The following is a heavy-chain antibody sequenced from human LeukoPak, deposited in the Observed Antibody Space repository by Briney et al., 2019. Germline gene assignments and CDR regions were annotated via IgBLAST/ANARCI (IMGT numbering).Heavy chain of an antibody. D-gene: IGHD2-15*01. J-gene: IGHJ4*02. CDR3: ALISEVVVAADFDY. Sequence: VASVKVSCKASGYTFTGYYMHWVRQAPGQGLEWMGWINPNSGGTNYAQKFQGRVTMTRDTSISTAYMELSRLRSDDTAVYYCALISEVVVAADFDYWGQGTLVTVSS. CDR1: GYTFTGYY. V-gene: IGHV1-2*02. CDR2: INPNSGGT.